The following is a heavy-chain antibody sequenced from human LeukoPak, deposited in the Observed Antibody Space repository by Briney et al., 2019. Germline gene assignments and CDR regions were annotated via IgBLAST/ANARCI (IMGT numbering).Heavy chain of an antibody. CDR3: ARGLVEPPHARISMIRGALRY. CDR1: GFTFSTYA. J-gene: IGHJ4*02. CDR2: ISGTGGST. Sequence: SGGSLRLSCAASGFTFSTYAMTWVRQAPGKGLEWVSLISGTGGSTYYADSVKGRFTISRDNSKNTLYLQMGSLRAEDMAVYYCARGLVEPPHARISMIRGALRYWGQGTLVTVSS. V-gene: IGHV3-23*01. D-gene: IGHD3-10*01.